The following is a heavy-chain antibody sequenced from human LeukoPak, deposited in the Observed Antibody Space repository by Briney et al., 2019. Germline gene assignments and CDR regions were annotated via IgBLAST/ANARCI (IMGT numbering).Heavy chain of an antibody. Sequence: GGSLRLSCAGSGFTFSNYGIHWVRQAPGKGLEWVTFIRYGGINKYYADSVKGRFTISRDNSKNSLYLQMNSLRTEDTAVYYCARHGYCSGGSCYPGSQTHSDYWGQGTLVTVSS. D-gene: IGHD2-15*01. CDR1: GFTFSNYG. V-gene: IGHV3-30*02. J-gene: IGHJ4*02. CDR3: ARHGYCSGGSCYPGSQTHSDY. CDR2: IRYGGINK.